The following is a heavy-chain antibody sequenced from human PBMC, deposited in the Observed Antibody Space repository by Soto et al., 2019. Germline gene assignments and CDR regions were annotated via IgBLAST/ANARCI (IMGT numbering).Heavy chain of an antibody. CDR3: ARSQSRGSSWFLFDY. J-gene: IGHJ4*02. CDR2: IYYSGST. D-gene: IGHD6-13*01. CDR1: GGSISSYY. Sequence: QVQLQESGPGLVKPSETLSLTCTVSGGSISSYYWSWIRQPPGKGLEWIGYIYYSGSTNYNPSLKSRVTLSVDTSKNQFSLKLSSVTAADTAVYYCARSQSRGSSWFLFDYWGQGTLVTVSS. V-gene: IGHV4-59*08.